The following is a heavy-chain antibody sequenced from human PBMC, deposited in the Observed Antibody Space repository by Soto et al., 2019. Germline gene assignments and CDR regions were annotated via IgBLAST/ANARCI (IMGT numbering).Heavy chain of an antibody. CDR3: ARDAGYCSSTSYYVIWFDP. J-gene: IGHJ5*02. V-gene: IGHV1-69*04. Sequence: SVKVSCKASGGTFSSYTISWVRQAPGQGLEWMGRIIPILGIANYAQKFQGRVTITADKSTSTAYMELSSLRSEDTAVYYCARDAGYCSSTSYYVIWFDPWGQGTLVTVSS. CDR1: GGTFSSYT. CDR2: IIPILGIA. D-gene: IGHD2-2*01.